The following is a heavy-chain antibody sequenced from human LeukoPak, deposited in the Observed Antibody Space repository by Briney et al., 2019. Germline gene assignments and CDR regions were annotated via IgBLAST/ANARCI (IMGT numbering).Heavy chain of an antibody. V-gene: IGHV1-69*13. CDR1: GGTFSSYA. CDR3: AIVVGATHYYFDY. D-gene: IGHD1-26*01. Sequence: SVTVSCKASGGTFSSYAISWVRQAPGQGLEWMGGIIPIFGTANYAQKFQGRVTITADESTSTAYMELSSLRSEDTAVYYCAIVVGATHYYFDYWGQGTLVTVSS. CDR2: IIPIFGTA. J-gene: IGHJ4*02.